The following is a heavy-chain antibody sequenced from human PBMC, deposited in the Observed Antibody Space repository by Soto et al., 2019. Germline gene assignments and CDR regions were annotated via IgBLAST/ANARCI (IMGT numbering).Heavy chain of an antibody. V-gene: IGHV3-72*01. CDR1: GFTLSAHY. CDR2: STNKPNRYTT. Sequence: EVQLVESGGGLVQPGGSLRLSCAASGFTLSAHYMDWVRQAPGKGLEWVGRSTNKPNRYTTEYAASVKGRFTILRDDSTDSLYLQMNSRKTDDTAVYYCAVDTVGTGSYWGQGTLVTVSS. CDR3: AVDTVGTGSY. J-gene: IGHJ4*02. D-gene: IGHD5-12*01.